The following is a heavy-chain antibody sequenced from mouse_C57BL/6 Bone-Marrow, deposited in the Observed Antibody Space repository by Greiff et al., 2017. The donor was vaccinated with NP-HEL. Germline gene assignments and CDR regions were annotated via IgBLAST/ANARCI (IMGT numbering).Heavy chain of an antibody. J-gene: IGHJ4*01. V-gene: IGHV1-26*01. CDR3: ARLGNYYGSSYDYAMDY. D-gene: IGHD1-1*01. Sequence: VQLKQSGPELVKPGASVKISCKASGYTFTDYYMNWVKQSHGKSLEWIGDINPNNGGTSYNQKFKGKATLTVDKSSSTAYMELRSLTSEDSAVYYCARLGNYYGSSYDYAMDYWGQGTSVTVSS. CDR2: INPNNGGT. CDR1: GYTFTDYY.